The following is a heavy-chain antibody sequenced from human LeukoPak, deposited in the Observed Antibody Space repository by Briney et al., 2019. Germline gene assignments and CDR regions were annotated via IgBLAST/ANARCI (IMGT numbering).Heavy chain of an antibody. V-gene: IGHV6-1*01. CDR3: ARDLPETGTDLRHAFDI. D-gene: IGHD1-1*01. CDR2: TYYSSKWYN. Sequence: SQTLSLTCAISGDCVSSNSAAWNWISQPPSRGLEWLGRTYYSSKWYNDYSVTVESRITINPDTSKNQFSLQLNSVTPEDTAVYYCARDLPETGTDLRHAFDIWGQGTMVTVSS. J-gene: IGHJ3*02. CDR1: GDCVSSNSAA.